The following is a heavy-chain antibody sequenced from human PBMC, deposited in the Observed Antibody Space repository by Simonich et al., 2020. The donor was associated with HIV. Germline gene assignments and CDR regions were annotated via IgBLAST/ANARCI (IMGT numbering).Heavy chain of an antibody. CDR1: GYTFTGYY. CDR3: ARILPIKIIDSDAFDI. Sequence: QVQLVQSGAEVKKPGASVKVSCKASGYTFTGYYMPWVRQAPGQGLGWMGWINPNRGGTNSAQKFQGRVTMTRDTSISTAYMELSRLRSDDTAVYYCARILPIKIIDSDAFDIWGQGTMVTVSS. CDR2: INPNRGGT. J-gene: IGHJ3*02. V-gene: IGHV1-2*02.